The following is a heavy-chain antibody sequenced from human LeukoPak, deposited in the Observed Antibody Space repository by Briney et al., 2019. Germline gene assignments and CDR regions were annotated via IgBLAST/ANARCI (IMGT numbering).Heavy chain of an antibody. J-gene: IGHJ4*02. Sequence: PGGSLRLSCAASGFTFSSYAMSWVRQAPGKGLEWVSAISGSGGSTYYADSVKGRFTISRDNSKNTLYLQMNSLRAEDTAVYYCAKGGYCDSSGYYLFNYYFDYWGQGTLVTVSS. CDR1: GFTFSSYA. CDR2: ISGSGGST. CDR3: AKGGYCDSSGYYLFNYYFDY. D-gene: IGHD3-22*01. V-gene: IGHV3-23*01.